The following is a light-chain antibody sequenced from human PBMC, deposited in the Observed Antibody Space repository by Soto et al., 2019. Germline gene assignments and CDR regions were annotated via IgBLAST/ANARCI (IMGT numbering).Light chain of an antibody. V-gene: IGKV1-39*01. J-gene: IGKJ5*01. CDR1: QRISSY. CDR3: QQSYGTPFT. Sequence: DLQITQSPSSLSASVGHSANITFRSSQRISSYLNWYQQRPGKAPKVLIKTASSLQSGVPSRFNGSGSGTDFTLTISALQTEDFATYYCQQSYGTPFTFGKGTRLEIK. CDR2: TAS.